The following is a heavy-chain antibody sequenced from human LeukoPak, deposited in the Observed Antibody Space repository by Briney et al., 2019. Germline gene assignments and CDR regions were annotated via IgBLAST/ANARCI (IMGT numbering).Heavy chain of an antibody. J-gene: IGHJ6*02. CDR3: ARDANGMVDRYYYYYGMDV. CDR1: GVTFSSNA. D-gene: IGHD1-26*01. V-gene: IGHV1-69*13. Sequence: SVKVSCKASGVTFSSNAISWVRQAPGQGLEWMGGIIPIFGTANYAQKVQGRVTITVDESTSTAYMELSSLRSEDTAVYYCARDANGMVDRYYYYYGMDVWGQGTTVTVSS. CDR2: IIPIFGTA.